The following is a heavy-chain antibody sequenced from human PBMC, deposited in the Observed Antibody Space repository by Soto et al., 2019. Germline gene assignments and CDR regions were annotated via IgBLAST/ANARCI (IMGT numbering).Heavy chain of an antibody. V-gene: IGHV4-34*01. CDR2: INHSGST. J-gene: IGHJ4*02. Sequence: PSVTLSLPCAVYGVSFSGYYRSWIRQPPGKGLVWIGEINHSGSTNYNPSLKSLVTISVDTSKNQFSLKLSSVTAADTAVYYCARERGVLLWFGELQYFDYWGQG. D-gene: IGHD3-10*01. CDR3: ARERGVLLWFGELQYFDY. CDR1: GVSFSGYY.